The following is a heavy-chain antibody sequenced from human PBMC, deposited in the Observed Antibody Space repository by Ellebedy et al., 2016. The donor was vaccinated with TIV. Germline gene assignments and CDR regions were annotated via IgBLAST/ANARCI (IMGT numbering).Heavy chain of an antibody. CDR3: AKGPGASGWYNWFNP. Sequence: GGSLRLSXAASGFTFDGYAMHWVRQAPGKGLEWVSGISWNSGSIGYAVSVKGRFTISRDNAKNSLYLQMNSLRAEDTALYYCAKGPGASGWYNWFNPWGQGTLVTVSS. CDR2: ISWNSGSI. J-gene: IGHJ5*02. V-gene: IGHV3-9*01. CDR1: GFTFDGYA. D-gene: IGHD6-19*01.